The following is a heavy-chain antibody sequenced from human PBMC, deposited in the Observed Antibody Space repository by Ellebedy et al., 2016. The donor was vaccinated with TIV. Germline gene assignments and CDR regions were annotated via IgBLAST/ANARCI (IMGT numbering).Heavy chain of an antibody. CDR2: FDPEDGET. V-gene: IGHV1-24*01. CDR3: ATDFRESGYYWNYYFDY. Sequence: AASVQVSCKVSAYTLTELSMHWVRQAPGKGLEWMGGFDPEDGETIYAQKFQGRVTMTEDTSTDTAYMELSSLRSEDTAVYYCATDFRESGYYWNYYFDYWGQGTLVTVSS. D-gene: IGHD3-22*01. CDR1: AYTLTELS. J-gene: IGHJ4*02.